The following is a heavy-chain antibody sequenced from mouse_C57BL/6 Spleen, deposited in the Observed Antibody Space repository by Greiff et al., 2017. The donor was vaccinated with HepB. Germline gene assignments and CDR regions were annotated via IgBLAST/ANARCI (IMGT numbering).Heavy chain of an antibody. D-gene: IGHD1-1*01. V-gene: IGHV1-82*01. CDR3: ARRLDYYGSSFYAMDY. CDR1: GYAFSSSW. J-gene: IGHJ4*01. Sequence: VKLMESGPELVKPGASVKISCKASGYAFSSSWMNWVKQRPGKGLEWIGRIYPGDGDTNYNGKFKGKATLTADKSSSTAYMQLSSLTSEDSAVYFCARRLDYYGSSFYAMDYWGQGTSVTVSS. CDR2: IYPGDGDT.